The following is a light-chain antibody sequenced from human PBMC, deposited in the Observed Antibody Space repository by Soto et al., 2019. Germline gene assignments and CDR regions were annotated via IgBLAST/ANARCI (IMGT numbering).Light chain of an antibody. CDR3: QQSYRFPKT. CDR2: GAS. J-gene: IGKJ1*01. Sequence: EVVMTQSPATLSVSPGEGVTLSCRASQGIGDTLAWYQHKPGQAPRLLIYGASSRATGIPDRFSGSGSGTEFTLTIISLQPEDFATYYCQQSYRFPKTFGRGTKVDI. V-gene: IGKV3D-15*01. CDR1: QGIGDT.